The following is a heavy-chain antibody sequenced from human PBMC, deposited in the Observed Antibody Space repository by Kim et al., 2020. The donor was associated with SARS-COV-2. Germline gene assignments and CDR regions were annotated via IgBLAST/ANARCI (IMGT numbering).Heavy chain of an antibody. V-gene: IGHV4-31*03. D-gene: IGHD3-22*01. CDR1: GGSISSGGYY. Sequence: SETLSLTCTVSGGSISSGGYYWSWIRQHPGKGLEWIGYIYYSGSTYYNPSLKSRVTISVDTSKNQFSLKLSSVTTADTAVYYCARVGSSYYDSSGYYPLDYWGQGTLVTVSS. CDR3: ARVGSSYYDSSGYYPLDY. CDR2: IYYSGST. J-gene: IGHJ4*02.